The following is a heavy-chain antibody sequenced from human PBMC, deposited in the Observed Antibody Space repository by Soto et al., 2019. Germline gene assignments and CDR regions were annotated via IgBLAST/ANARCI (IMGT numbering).Heavy chain of an antibody. Sequence: EVQLLESGGGLVQPGGSLSLSCAASGFTFSSYAMSWVRQAPGKGLEWVSAISGSGFSTYYADSVKGRFTVSRDTSKNALFLPTNSLRAEDTAVYYCAKDPGDSPPDSFDYRGKGTLVTVSS. D-gene: IGHD4-17*01. CDR3: AKDPGDSPPDSFDY. CDR2: ISGSGFST. V-gene: IGHV3-23*01. CDR1: GFTFSSYA. J-gene: IGHJ4*02.